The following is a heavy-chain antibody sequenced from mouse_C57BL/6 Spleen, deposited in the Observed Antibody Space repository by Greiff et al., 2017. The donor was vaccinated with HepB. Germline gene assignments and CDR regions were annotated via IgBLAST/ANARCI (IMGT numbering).Heavy chain of an antibody. D-gene: IGHD1-1*01. CDR3: ARWGYYGSSSYYFDD. J-gene: IGHJ2*01. CDR2: IYPGDGDT. V-gene: IGHV1-82*01. Sequence: QVQLKESGPELVKPGASVKISCKASGYAFSSSWMNWVKQRPGKGLEWIGRIYPGDGDTNYNGKFKGKATLTADKSSSTAYMQLSSLTSEDSAVYFCARWGYYGSSSYYFDDWGQGTTLTVSS. CDR1: GYAFSSSW.